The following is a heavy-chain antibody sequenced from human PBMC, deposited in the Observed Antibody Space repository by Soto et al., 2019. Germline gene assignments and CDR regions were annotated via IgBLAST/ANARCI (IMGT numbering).Heavy chain of an antibody. CDR3: SRDYYGSESYYY. CDR2: IYYSGST. V-gene: IGHV4-30-4*02. CDR1: GGSISSGDYY. J-gene: IGHJ4*02. Sequence: SETLSLTCTVSGGSISSGDYYWSWIRQPPGKGLEWIGYIYYSGSTYYNPSLKSRVTISVDTSKNQFSLKLSSVTAADTAVYYFSRDYYGSESYYYWSQGTLVTVSS. D-gene: IGHD3-10*01.